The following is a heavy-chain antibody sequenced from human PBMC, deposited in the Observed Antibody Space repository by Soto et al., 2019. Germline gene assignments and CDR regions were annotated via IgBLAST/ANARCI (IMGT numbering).Heavy chain of an antibody. CDR2: IYPGDHET. Sequence: GESLKISCQSSGYTFSNFWIGWVRQLPGKGLEWMGIIYPGDHETRYSPSFHGKVTISADRSINTAYLQWNSLEAPDTAFYFCARSPRSSPYFDYWARGPWSPSPQ. D-gene: IGHD6-13*01. CDR3: ARSPRSSPYFDY. J-gene: IGHJ4*02. CDR1: GYTFSNFW. V-gene: IGHV5-51*01.